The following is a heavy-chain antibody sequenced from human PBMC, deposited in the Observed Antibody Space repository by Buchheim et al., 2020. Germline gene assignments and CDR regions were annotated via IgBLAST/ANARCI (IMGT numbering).Heavy chain of an antibody. D-gene: IGHD1-14*01. CDR1: GFTFSSYS. CDR2: ISSSSSTI. CDR3: ARDLPEVVHLKYYYYMDV. Sequence: EVQLVESGGGLVQPGGSLRLSCAASGFTFSSYSMNWVRQAPGKGLEWVSYISSSSSTIYYADSVKGRLPISRDNAKNSLYLQMNSLRDEDTAVYYCARDLPEVVHLKYYYYMDVWGKGTT. V-gene: IGHV3-48*02. J-gene: IGHJ6*03.